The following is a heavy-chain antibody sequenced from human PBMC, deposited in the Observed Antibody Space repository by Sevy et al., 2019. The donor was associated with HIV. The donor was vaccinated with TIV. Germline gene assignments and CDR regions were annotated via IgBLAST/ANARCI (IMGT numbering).Heavy chain of an antibody. Sequence: GGSLRLSCAASGFTFSSYSMNWVRQAPGKGLEWVSSISSSGSYIYYADSVKGRFTISRDNAKNSLYLQMNSLRAEDTAVYYCARGISIYCSSTSCFTIFYGMDVWGQWTTVTVSS. D-gene: IGHD2-2*02. CDR3: ARGISIYCSSTSCFTIFYGMDV. CDR2: ISSSGSYI. CDR1: GFTFSSYS. J-gene: IGHJ6*02. V-gene: IGHV3-21*01.